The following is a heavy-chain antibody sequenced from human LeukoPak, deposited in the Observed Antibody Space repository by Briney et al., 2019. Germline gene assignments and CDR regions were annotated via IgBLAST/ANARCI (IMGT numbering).Heavy chain of an antibody. CDR2: IRSRAYGGTT. V-gene: IGHV3-49*04. CDR3: ARGPIQQWLYNGMDV. CDR1: EFTFGDHA. D-gene: IGHD5-18*01. Sequence: QPGRSPRLSCTASEFTFGDHAMSWVRQAPGKGLEWVGFIRSRAYGGTTEYAPAVKGRFLISRDDSKSIAYLHMNSLKTEDTAVYYCARGPIQQWLYNGMDVWGQGTTVSVSS. J-gene: IGHJ6*02.